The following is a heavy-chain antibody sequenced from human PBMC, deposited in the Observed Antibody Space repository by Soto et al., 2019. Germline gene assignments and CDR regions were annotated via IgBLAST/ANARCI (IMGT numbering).Heavy chain of an antibody. J-gene: IGHJ3*02. CDR2: ISAYNGNT. CDR3: ARDLRFLGPHDAFDI. D-gene: IGHD3-3*01. CDR1: GYTFTSYG. V-gene: IGHV1-18*01. Sequence: ASVKVSCKASGYTFTSYGISWVRQAPGQGLEWMGWISAYNGNTIYAQKLQGRVTMTTDTSTSTAYMELRSLRSDDTAVYYCARDLRFLGPHDAFDIWGQGTMVTVSS.